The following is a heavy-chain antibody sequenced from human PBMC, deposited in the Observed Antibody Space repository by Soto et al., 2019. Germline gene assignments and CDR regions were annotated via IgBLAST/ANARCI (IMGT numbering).Heavy chain of an antibody. D-gene: IGHD5-12*01. CDR1: GFSFSDSD. CDR3: SKLQVQSGPGNYFFGLDV. V-gene: IGHV3-73*01. Sequence: GGSLRLSCAASGFSFSDSDIHWVRQASGKGLEWVGRIRRKAYNYATAYAVSVEDRFTVSRDDSKNTAYLQMNSLKAEDTAVYYCSKLQVQSGPGNYFFGLDVWGQGTTVTVSS. CDR2: IRRKAYNYAT. J-gene: IGHJ6*02.